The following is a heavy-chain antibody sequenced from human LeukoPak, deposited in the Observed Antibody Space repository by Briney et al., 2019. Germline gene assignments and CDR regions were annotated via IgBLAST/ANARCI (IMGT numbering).Heavy chain of an antibody. V-gene: IGHV1-69*13. Sequence: SVKVSCKASGGTLSSYAISWVRQAPGQGLEWMGGIIPIFGTANYAQKFQGRVTITADESTSTAYMELSSLRSEDTAVYYCARTLDIVVVPAAKVQGYYYYMDGWGKGTTVTVSS. D-gene: IGHD2-2*03. CDR1: GGTLSSYA. CDR3: ARTLDIVVVPAAKVQGYYYYMDG. CDR2: IIPIFGTA. J-gene: IGHJ6*03.